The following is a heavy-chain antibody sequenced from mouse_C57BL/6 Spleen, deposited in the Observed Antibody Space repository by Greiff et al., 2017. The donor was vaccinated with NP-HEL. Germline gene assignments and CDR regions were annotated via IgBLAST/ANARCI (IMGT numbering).Heavy chain of an antibody. Sequence: DVQLVESGGGLVKPGGSLKLSCAASGFTFSDYGMHWVRQAPEQGLEWVAYISSGSSSIYYADTVKGRFTISRDNAKNTLFLQMTSLRSEDTSMYYCADDYDGAYWGQGTLVTVSA. J-gene: IGHJ3*01. CDR2: ISSGSSSI. CDR1: GFTFSDYG. D-gene: IGHD2-4*01. V-gene: IGHV5-17*01. CDR3: ADDYDGAY.